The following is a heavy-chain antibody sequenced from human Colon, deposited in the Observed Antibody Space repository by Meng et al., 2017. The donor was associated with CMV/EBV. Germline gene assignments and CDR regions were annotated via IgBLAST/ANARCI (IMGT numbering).Heavy chain of an antibody. V-gene: IGHV1-18*01. CDR3: ARGENLTGDDS. D-gene: IGHD1-20*01. Sequence: ASVKVSCKASGYTFTSYGISWVRQAPGQGLEWMGWISAYNGNTNYAQKFQGRVTLAADKSTTTVYMELGSLTSDDTAIYYCARGENLTGDDSWGQGTLVTVSS. CDR2: ISAYNGNT. J-gene: IGHJ4*02. CDR1: GYTFTSYG.